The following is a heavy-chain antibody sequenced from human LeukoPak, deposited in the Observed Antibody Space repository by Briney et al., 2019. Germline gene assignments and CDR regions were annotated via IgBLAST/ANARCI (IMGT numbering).Heavy chain of an antibody. CDR3: AREGGPYRPLDY. CDR2: VNLQGST. Sequence: PSETLSLTCGVSGGSITNTTYWTWVRPPPGKGLEWIGEVNLQGSTNYNPSLMGRVAIAVDTSENHISLQLTSVTAADTAVYYCAREGGPYRPLDYSGQGTLVTVSS. J-gene: IGHJ4*02. CDR1: GGSITNTTY. V-gene: IGHV4-4*02.